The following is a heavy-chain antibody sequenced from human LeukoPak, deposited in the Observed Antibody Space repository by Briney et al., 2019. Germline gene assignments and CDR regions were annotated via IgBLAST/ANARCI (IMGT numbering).Heavy chain of an antibody. D-gene: IGHD3-22*01. J-gene: IGHJ3*01. CDR1: GFTFSRYW. CDR3: VRDASYYDSRGYYDAFDL. CDR2: IKQEESLK. Sequence: GGPLRLSCAASGFTFSRYWMIWVRQAPGKGLEWVANIKQEESLKYYVDSVKGRFTISRDNAKNSLFLQMNSLRAEDTAVYYCVRDASYYDSRGYYDAFDLWGQGTMVTVSS. V-gene: IGHV3-7*01.